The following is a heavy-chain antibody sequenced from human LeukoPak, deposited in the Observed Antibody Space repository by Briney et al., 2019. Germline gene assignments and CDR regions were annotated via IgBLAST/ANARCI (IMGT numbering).Heavy chain of an antibody. Sequence: PSETLSLTCTVSGGSISSYYWSWIRQPPGKGLEWIGYIYYSGSTNYNPSLKSRVTISVDTSKNQFSLKLSSVTAADTAVYYCAKGYYYDSSGYEGAFDIWGQGTMVTVSS. CDR3: AKGYYYDSSGYEGAFDI. CDR1: GGSISSYY. CDR2: IYYSGST. D-gene: IGHD3-22*01. J-gene: IGHJ3*02. V-gene: IGHV4-59*01.